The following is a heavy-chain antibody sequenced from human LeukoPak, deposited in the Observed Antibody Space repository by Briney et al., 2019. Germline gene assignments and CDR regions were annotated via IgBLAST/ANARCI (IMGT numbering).Heavy chain of an antibody. J-gene: IGHJ6*03. CDR1: GGTFSSYA. Sequence: GASVKVSCKASGGTFSSYAISWVRQAPGQGLEWMGGIIPIFGTANYAQKFQGRVTITADESTSTAYMELSSLRSEDTAVYYCTSCYGGLYYYYYYMDVWGKGTTVTVSS. CDR3: TSCYGGLYYYYYYMDV. D-gene: IGHD2-2*01. V-gene: IGHV1-69*01. CDR2: IIPIFGTA.